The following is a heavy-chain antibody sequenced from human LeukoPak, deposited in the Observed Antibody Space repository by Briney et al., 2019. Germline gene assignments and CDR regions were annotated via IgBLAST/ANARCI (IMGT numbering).Heavy chain of an antibody. V-gene: IGHV3-7*05. CDR1: GFTFSSYW. J-gene: IGHJ4*02. CDR3: LGDDSSGYSIDY. Sequence: GGSLRLSCAASGFTFSSYWMSWVRQAPGKGLEWVANIDQDGSEKYYVDSVRGRFTISRDNAENSLYLQMNSLKTEDTAVYYCLGDDSSGYSIDYWGQGALVTVSS. CDR2: IDQDGSEK. D-gene: IGHD3-22*01.